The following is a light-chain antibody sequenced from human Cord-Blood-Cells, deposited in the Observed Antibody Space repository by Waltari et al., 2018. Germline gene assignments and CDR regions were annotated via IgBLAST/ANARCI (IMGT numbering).Light chain of an antibody. Sequence: EIAWTQSPATLSLSPGERATLSCRASQSVSSYLAWYQQKPGQAPRLLIYDASNRATGIPARFSGSGSGTDFTLTISSLEPEDFAVYYCQQRSNWPPTWTFGQGTKVEIK. V-gene: IGKV3-11*01. J-gene: IGKJ1*01. CDR2: DAS. CDR1: QSVSSY. CDR3: QQRSNWPPTWT.